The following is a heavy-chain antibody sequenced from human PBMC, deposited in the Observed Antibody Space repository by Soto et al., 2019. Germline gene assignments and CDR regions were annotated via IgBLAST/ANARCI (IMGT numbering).Heavy chain of an antibody. Sequence: ASVKVSCKASGYTFTSYAMHWVRQAPGQRLEWMGWINAGNGNTKYSQKFQGRVTITRDTSASTAYMELSSLRSEDTAVYDCARDLWVVTAMVEWGQGTLVTVSS. CDR2: INAGNGNT. J-gene: IGHJ4*02. CDR1: GYTFTSYA. CDR3: ARDLWVVTAMVE. V-gene: IGHV1-3*01. D-gene: IGHD2-21*02.